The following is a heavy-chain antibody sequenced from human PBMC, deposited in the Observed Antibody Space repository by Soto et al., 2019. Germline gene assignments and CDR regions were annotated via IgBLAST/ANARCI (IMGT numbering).Heavy chain of an antibody. Sequence: PGGSLRLSCAASGFTFSSYSMNWVRQAPGKGLKRVSSISSSSSYIYYADTVKGRFTISRDNAKNSLYLQMNSLRAEDTAVYYCARDMITFGGVIVNFDYWGQGT. CDR3: ARDMITFGGVIVNFDY. CDR1: GFTFSSYS. CDR2: ISSSSSYI. V-gene: IGHV3-21*01. D-gene: IGHD3-16*02. J-gene: IGHJ4*02.